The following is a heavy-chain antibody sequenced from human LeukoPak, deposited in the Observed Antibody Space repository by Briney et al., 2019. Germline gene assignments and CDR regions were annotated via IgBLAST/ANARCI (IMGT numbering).Heavy chain of an antibody. V-gene: IGHV3-23*01. CDR1: GYTFYNYA. CDR3: ARGLVAKISGIDY. D-gene: IGHD5-12*01. CDR2: ISHDGAST. Sequence: GGSLRLSCAASGYTFYNYAVTWVRQAPGKGLEWVSSISHDGASTHYADSVKGRFTISRDNSKNTLYLQMNSLGPEDTAVYYCARGLVAKISGIDYWGQGTLVTVSS. J-gene: IGHJ4*02.